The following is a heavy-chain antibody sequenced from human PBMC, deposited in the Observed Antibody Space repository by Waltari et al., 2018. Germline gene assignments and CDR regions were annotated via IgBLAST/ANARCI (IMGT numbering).Heavy chain of an antibody. J-gene: IGHJ4*01. V-gene: IGHV3-74*03. CDR2: VSVTGRRT. D-gene: IGHD3-22*01. CDR1: GFILSGHW. CDR3: ARDRVYDSSGSSYVDFFDL. Sequence: EAELAGSGGGVVQPGESLRLSCAAYGFILSGHWMHQVRQTPGKGLVWVARVSVTGRRTTYADSVKGRFTISRDNANNIVFLQMNNLTAEDTAVYYCARDRVYDSSGSSYVDFFDLWGHGTLVTVSS.